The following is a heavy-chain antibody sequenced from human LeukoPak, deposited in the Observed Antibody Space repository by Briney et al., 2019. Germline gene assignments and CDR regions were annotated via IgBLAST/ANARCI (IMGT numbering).Heavy chain of an antibody. D-gene: IGHD1-1*01. J-gene: IGHJ3*02. CDR3: ARATKRQLLGAFDI. V-gene: IGHV4-59*01. Sequence: PLETLSLTCTVSGGSITSYYWSWIRQPPGKGLEWIGYIYYSGSANYNPSLKSRVTISVDTSKNQFSLKLSSVTAADTAVYYCARATKRQLLGAFDIWGQGTMVTVSS. CDR1: GGSITSYY. CDR2: IYYSGSA.